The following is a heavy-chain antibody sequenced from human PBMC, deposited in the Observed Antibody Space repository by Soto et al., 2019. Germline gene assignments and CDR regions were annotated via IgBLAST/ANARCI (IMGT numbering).Heavy chain of an antibody. CDR3: AKHSGYYGMDV. Sequence: PVGSLRLSCAASGFTFDDYAMHWVRQAPGKGLEWVSGISWNSGSIGYADSVKGRFTIPRDNAKNSLYLQMNSLRAEDTALYYCAKHSGYYGMDVWGQGTTVTVSS. V-gene: IGHV3-9*01. CDR1: GFTFDDYA. J-gene: IGHJ6*02. CDR2: ISWNSGSI.